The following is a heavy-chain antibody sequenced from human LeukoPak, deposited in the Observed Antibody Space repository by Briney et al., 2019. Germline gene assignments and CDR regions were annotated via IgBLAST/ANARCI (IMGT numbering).Heavy chain of an antibody. CDR2: IYPGDSDT. CDR3: ARQMDYGGTYYYYYMDV. Sequence: RESLKISCKGSGYSFTSYWIGWVRQMPGKGLEWMGIIYPGDSDTRYSPSFQGQVTISADKSISTAYLQWSSLEASDTAMYYCARQMDYGGTYYYYYMDVWGKGTTVTVSS. D-gene: IGHD4-23*01. CDR1: GYSFTSYW. V-gene: IGHV5-51*01. J-gene: IGHJ6*03.